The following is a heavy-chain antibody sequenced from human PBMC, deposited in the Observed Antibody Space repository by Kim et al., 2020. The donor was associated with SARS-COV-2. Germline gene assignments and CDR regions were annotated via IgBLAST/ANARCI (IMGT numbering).Heavy chain of an antibody. CDR3: ARECGGSCSAFDI. D-gene: IGHD2-15*01. Sequence: YNPSLKSRDTISVDTSKNQFSLKLSYVTAADTAVYYCARECGGSCSAFDIWGQGTMVTVSS. V-gene: IGHV4-59*01. J-gene: IGHJ3*02.